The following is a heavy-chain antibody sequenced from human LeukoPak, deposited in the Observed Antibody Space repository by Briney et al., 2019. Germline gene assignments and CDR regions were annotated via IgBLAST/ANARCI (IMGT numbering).Heavy chain of an antibody. Sequence: SETLSLTCTVSGASIRSSTYYWGWIRQPPGKGLEWIGSFDNSGSTYYNPSLKSRVTISVDTSKNQFSLKLSSVTAADTAVYYCARSSNCSGGSCYYYYYMDVWGKGTTVTISS. CDR1: GASIRSSTYY. V-gene: IGHV4-39*07. J-gene: IGHJ6*03. CDR3: ARSSNCSGGSCYYYYYMDV. D-gene: IGHD2-15*01. CDR2: FDNSGST.